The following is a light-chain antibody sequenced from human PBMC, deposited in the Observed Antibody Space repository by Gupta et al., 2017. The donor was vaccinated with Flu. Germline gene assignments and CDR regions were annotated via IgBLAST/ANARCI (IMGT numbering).Light chain of an antibody. Sequence: EIVLTQSPATLSLSPGERATLSCRASQRVGTYLAWYQQKPGQAPRLLIYDAANRDTGVAARFSGSGCGREVAITISSREQEDYAGYYCQKHSNWPPCTFGQGTKVEIK. CDR2: DAA. V-gene: IGKV3-11*02. J-gene: IGKJ2*02. CDR1: QRVGTY. CDR3: QKHSNWPPCT.